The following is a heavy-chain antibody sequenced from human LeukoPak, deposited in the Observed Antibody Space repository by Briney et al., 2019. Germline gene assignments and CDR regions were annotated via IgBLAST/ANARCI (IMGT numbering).Heavy chain of an antibody. CDR2: TYYRSKWSY. CDR3: ARGDQAFDS. D-gene: IGHD2-2*01. V-gene: IGHV6-1*01. Sequence: SQTLSLTCAISGDSVSSNSAVWNWIRQSPSRGLEWPGRTYYRSKWSYNYAVSVKSRIIINPDTSENQFSLQLNSVTPEDTAVYYCARGDQAFDSWGQGTLVTVSS. J-gene: IGHJ4*02. CDR1: GDSVSSNSAV.